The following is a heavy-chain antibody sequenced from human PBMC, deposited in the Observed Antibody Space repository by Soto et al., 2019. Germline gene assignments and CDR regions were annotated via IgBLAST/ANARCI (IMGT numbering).Heavy chain of an antibody. CDR2: ITSNSINK. CDR3: ARDLSGGNYYYHGLDV. Sequence: EVQLVESGGGLVKPGGSLRLSCAASGFTFSDYDMTWVRQAPGKGLGWVSPITSNSINKNNADSLKGRFTIPRDNAKNTLFLQINSLRAEDTAVYYCARDLSGGNYYYHGLDVWGQGTTVTVSS. J-gene: IGHJ6*02. D-gene: IGHD1-26*01. CDR1: GFTFSDYD. V-gene: IGHV3-21*01.